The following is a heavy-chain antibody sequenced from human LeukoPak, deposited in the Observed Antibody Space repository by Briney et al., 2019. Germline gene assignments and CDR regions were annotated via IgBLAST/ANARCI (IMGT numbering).Heavy chain of an antibody. CDR1: GYSISSGYY. V-gene: IGHV4-38-2*02. Sequence: SETLSLTCAVSGYSISSGYYWGWIRQPPGKGLEWIGSIYHGGSTYYNPSLKSRVTISVDTSKNQFSLKLSSVTAADTAVYYCARDHSYGSGSYHFDYWGQGTLVTVSS. CDR2: IYHGGST. CDR3: ARDHSYGSGSYHFDY. D-gene: IGHD3-10*01. J-gene: IGHJ4*02.